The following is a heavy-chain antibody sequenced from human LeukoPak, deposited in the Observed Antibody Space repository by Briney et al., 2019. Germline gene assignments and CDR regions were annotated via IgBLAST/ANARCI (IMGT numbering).Heavy chain of an antibody. D-gene: IGHD3-10*01. V-gene: IGHV3-30*18. CDR1: GFTSSSYG. J-gene: IGHJ6*02. CDR3: AKDYYGSGSYSYYYGMDV. CDR2: ISYDGSNK. Sequence: PGGSLRLSCAASGFTSSSYGMHWVRQAPGKGLEWVAVISYDGSNKYYADSVKGRFTISRDNSKNTLYLQMNSLRAEDTAVYYCAKDYYGSGSYSYYYGMDVWGQGTTVTVSS.